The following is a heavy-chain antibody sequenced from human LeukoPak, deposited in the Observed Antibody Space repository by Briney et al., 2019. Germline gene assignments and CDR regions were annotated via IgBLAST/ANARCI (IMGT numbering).Heavy chain of an antibody. D-gene: IGHD6-13*01. CDR3: ARSSSRPYYFDY. CDR2: IYYSGST. CDR1: GDSISSYY. J-gene: IGHJ4*02. Sequence: PSETLSLTCTVSGDSISSYYWSWIRQPPGKGLEWIGYIYYSGSTNNNPSLKSRATISVDTSKNQFSLKLSSVTAADTAVYYCARSSSRPYYFDYWGQGTLVTVSS. V-gene: IGHV4-59*01.